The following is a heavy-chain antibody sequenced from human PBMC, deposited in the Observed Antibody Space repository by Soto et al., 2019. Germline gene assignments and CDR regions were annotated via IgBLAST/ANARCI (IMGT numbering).Heavy chain of an antibody. CDR1: GGSISSGGYY. CDR2: IYYRGST. J-gene: IGHJ2*01. V-gene: IGHV4-31*03. CDR3: ARGRVNSSGYYSSWYFDL. Sequence: QVQLQESGPGLVKPSQTLSLTCTVSGGSISSGGYYWSWIRQHPGKGLEWIGYIYYRGSTYYNPSRKSRVTISVDTSKNQFSLKLSSVTAADTAVYYCARGRVNSSGYYSSWYFDLWGRGTLVTVSS. D-gene: IGHD3-22*01.